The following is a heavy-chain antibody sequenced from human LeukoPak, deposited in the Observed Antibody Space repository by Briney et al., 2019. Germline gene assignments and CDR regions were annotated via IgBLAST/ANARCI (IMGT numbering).Heavy chain of an antibody. J-gene: IGHJ3*02. V-gene: IGHV3-48*02. D-gene: IGHD5-24*01. Sequence: GGSLRLSCSASGFTFSSYSMNWVRQAPGKGLEWISYISGTSSIIYYTPSVKGRFTISRDNGKYCLYLQMNSLRDDDTAVYFCARGTWDGYRTFDIWGQGAMVTGSS. CDR1: GFTFSSYS. CDR3: ARGTWDGYRTFDI. CDR2: ISGTSSII.